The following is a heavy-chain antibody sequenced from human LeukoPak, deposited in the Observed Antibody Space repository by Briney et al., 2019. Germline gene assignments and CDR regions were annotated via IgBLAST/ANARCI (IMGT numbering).Heavy chain of an antibody. J-gene: IGHJ4*02. V-gene: IGHV4-39*01. Sequence: PSQTLSLSCTVSGVSIRSSSYYWGWIRPPPGKGLEWIVSIYYSVSTYYNPSLKSRVTISVDTPKHQFSLKLRSVTAADTAVYYCARLGGPELRPRGVFDYWGQGTLVTVSS. CDR3: ARLGGPELRPRGVFDY. CDR1: GVSIRSSSYY. CDR2: IYYSVST. D-gene: IGHD1-26*01.